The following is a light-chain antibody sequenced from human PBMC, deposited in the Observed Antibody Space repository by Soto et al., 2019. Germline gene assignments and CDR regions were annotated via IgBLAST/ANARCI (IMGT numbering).Light chain of an antibody. V-gene: IGKV3-20*01. CDR3: QQYGLPPHS. Sequence: EIVLTQSPGTLSLSPGERATLSCRASQSVYNNYLAWYQQKPGQTPRLLVNGASNRATGIPDRFSGGGSGTDFTLTISSLEPEDFAVYYCQQYGLPPHSFGQGTRGEIK. CDR2: GAS. J-gene: IGKJ2*01. CDR1: QSVYNNY.